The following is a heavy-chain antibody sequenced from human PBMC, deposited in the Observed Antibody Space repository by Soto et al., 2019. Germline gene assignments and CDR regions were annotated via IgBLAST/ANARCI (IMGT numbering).Heavy chain of an antibody. CDR1: GGSISSYY. CDR3: ARVIGSGYVWGNCPLYYYYGMDV. V-gene: IGHV4-59*01. D-gene: IGHD3-16*01. Sequence: SETLSLTCTVSGGSISSYYWSWIRQPPGKGLEWIGYIYYSGSTNYNPSLKSRVTISVDTSKNQFSLKLSSVTAADTAVYYCARVIGSGYVWGNCPLYYYYGMDVWAQGNTVTVSS. J-gene: IGHJ6*02. CDR2: IYYSGST.